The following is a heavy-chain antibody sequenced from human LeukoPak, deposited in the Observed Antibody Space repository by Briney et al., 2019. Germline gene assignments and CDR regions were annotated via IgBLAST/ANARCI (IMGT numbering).Heavy chain of an antibody. CDR3: ARSPSGYSGYDPVYF. CDR1: GDTFSSYA. Sequence: ASVKVSCKASGDTFSSYAISWVRQAPGQGLEWMGGIIPIFGTANYAQKFQGRVTITADESTSTAYMELSSLRSEDTAVYYCARSPSGYSGYDPVYFWGQGTLVTVSS. V-gene: IGHV1-69*13. J-gene: IGHJ4*02. CDR2: IIPIFGTA. D-gene: IGHD5-12*01.